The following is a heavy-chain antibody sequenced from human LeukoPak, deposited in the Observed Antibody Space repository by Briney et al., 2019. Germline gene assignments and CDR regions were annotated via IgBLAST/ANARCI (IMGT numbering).Heavy chain of an antibody. CDR3: ARDQLTRAVAGTESTPC. CDR2: IIPIFGTA. Sequence: RVASVKVSCKASGGTFSSYAISWVRQAPGQGLEWMGGIIPIFGTANYAQKFQGRVTITTDESTSTAYMELSSLRSEDTAVYYCARDQLTRAVAGTESTPCWGQGTLVTVSP. CDR1: GGTFSSYA. V-gene: IGHV1-69*05. D-gene: IGHD6-19*01. J-gene: IGHJ4*02.